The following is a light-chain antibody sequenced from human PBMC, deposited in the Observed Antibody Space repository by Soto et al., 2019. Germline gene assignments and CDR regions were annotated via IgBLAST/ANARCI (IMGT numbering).Light chain of an antibody. CDR1: QSVSSN. CDR3: QQYSYWPLT. CDR2: GAS. V-gene: IGKV3-15*01. Sequence: IVMTQSPATLSVSPGERATLSCRASQSVSSNLAWYQQKPGQVPRLLIYGASTGATGIPARFSGSGSGTEFTLTISSLQSEDFAVFYCQQYSYWPLTFGQGTKVEIK. J-gene: IGKJ2*01.